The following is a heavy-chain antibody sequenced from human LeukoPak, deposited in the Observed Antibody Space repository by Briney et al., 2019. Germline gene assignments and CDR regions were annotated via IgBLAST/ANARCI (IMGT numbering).Heavy chain of an antibody. CDR3: ARVLSIASVTGFGY. Sequence: GASVKVSCKASGYTFTSYDINWVRQATGQGLEWMGWMNPNSGNTGYAQKFQGRVTITRNTSISIAYMELSSLRSEDTAVYYCARVLSIASVTGFGYWGQGTLVTVSS. D-gene: IGHD4-17*01. CDR1: GYTFTSYD. CDR2: MNPNSGNT. V-gene: IGHV1-8*03. J-gene: IGHJ4*02.